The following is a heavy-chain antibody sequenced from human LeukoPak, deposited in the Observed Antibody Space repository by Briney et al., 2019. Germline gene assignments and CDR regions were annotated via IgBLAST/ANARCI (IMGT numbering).Heavy chain of an antibody. CDR2: INSDESTT. D-gene: IGHD5-24*01. Sequence: PGGSLRLSCAASGFTFSSYWMPWVRQAPGKGLVWVSRINSDESTTSYADSVKGRSTISRDNAKNTLYRQMNSLRAEDTAVYYGARNGYTKGFAFVIWGQGTMVTASS. V-gene: IGHV3-74*01. CDR1: GFTFSSYW. CDR3: ARNGYTKGFAFVI. J-gene: IGHJ3*02.